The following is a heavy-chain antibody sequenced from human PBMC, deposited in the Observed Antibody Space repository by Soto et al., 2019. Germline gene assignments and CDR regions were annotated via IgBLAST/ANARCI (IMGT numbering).Heavy chain of an antibody. CDR1: GGSISSGDYY. J-gene: IGHJ6*02. Sequence: SETLSLTCTVSGGSISSGDYYWRWIRQPPGKGLEWIGYIYYSGSTYYNPSLKSRVTISVDTSKNQFSLKLSSVTAADTAVYYCARDVSGQNRVWGYYGMDVWGQGTTVTVS. CDR3: ARDVSGQNRVWGYYGMDV. D-gene: IGHD3-16*01. V-gene: IGHV4-30-4*01. CDR2: IYYSGST.